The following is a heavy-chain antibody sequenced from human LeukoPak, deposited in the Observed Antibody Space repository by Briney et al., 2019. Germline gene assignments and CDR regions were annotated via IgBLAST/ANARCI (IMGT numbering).Heavy chain of an antibody. CDR3: ARGPHRISRTTYAFDI. D-gene: IGHD4-11*01. V-gene: IGHV4-34*01. CDR2: INHSGST. J-gene: IGHJ3*02. CDR1: GGSFSGYY. Sequence: SETLSLTCAVYGGSFSGYYWSWIRQPPGKGLGWIGEINHSGSTNYNPSLKSRVTISVDTSKNQFSLKLSSVTAADTAVYYCARGPHRISRTTYAFDIWGQGTMVTVSS.